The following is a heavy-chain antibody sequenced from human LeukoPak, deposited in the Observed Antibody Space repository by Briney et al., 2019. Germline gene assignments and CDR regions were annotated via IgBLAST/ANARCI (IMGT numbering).Heavy chain of an antibody. V-gene: IGHV4-59*01. Sequence: SETLSLTCTVSGGSISSYYWSWIRQPPGKGLEWIGHIHYSGSTNHNPSLKSRVTISVDTSKNQFSLKLSSVTAADTAVYYCARTDSSGWYGFDYWGQGTLVTVSS. CDR3: ARTDSSGWYGFDY. D-gene: IGHD6-19*01. CDR2: IHYSGST. CDR1: GGSISSYY. J-gene: IGHJ4*02.